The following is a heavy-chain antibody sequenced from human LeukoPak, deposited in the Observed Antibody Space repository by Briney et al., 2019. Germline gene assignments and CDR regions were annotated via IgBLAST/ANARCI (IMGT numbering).Heavy chain of an antibody. Sequence: PGGSLRLSCAASGFTFSSYAMNWVRQAPGKGLEWVSSISSSSSYIYYADSVKGRFTISRDNAKNSLYLQMNSLRAEDTAVYYCARDEGTVTTSVDYWGQGTLVTVSS. CDR3: ARDEGTVTTSVDY. V-gene: IGHV3-21*01. J-gene: IGHJ4*02. D-gene: IGHD4-17*01. CDR2: ISSSSSYI. CDR1: GFTFSSYA.